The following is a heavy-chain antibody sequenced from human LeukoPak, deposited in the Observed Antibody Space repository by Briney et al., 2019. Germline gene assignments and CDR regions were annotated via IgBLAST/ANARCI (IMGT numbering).Heavy chain of an antibody. CDR2: ISAYNGNT. CDR1: GYTFTSYG. CDR3: AREKVLLWFWESTLTNWFDP. J-gene: IGHJ5*02. V-gene: IGHV1-18*01. Sequence: ASVKVSCKASGYTFTSYGISWVRQAPGQGLEWMGWISAYNGNTNYAQKLQGRVTMTTDTSTSTAYMELRSLRSDDTAVYYCAREKVLLWFWESTLTNWFDPWGQGTLVTVSS. D-gene: IGHD3-10*01.